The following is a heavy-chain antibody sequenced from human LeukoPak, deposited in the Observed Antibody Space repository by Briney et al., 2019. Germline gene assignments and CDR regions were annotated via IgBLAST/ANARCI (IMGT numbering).Heavy chain of an antibody. Sequence: GGSLRLSCAASGFTFSSYAMHWVRQAPGKGLEWVAVISYDGSNKYYADSVKGRFTFSRDNSKNTLYLQMNSLRAEDTAVYYCARDRSSSSLFPRFDYWGQGTLVTVSS. V-gene: IGHV3-30*01. CDR3: ARDRSSSSLFPRFDY. J-gene: IGHJ4*02. CDR1: GFTFSSYA. CDR2: ISYDGSNK. D-gene: IGHD6-6*01.